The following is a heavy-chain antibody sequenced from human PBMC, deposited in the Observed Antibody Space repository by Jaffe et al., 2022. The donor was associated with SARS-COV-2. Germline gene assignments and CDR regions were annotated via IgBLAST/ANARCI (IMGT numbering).Heavy chain of an antibody. CDR1: GGSISSYY. Sequence: QVQLQESGPGLVKPSETLSLTCTVSGGSISSYYWSWIRQPPGKGLEWIGYIYYSGSTNYNPSLKSRVTISVDTSKNQFSLKLSSVTAADTAVYYCARGSPYGSGSYYVSKMYYFDYWGQGTLVTVSS. D-gene: IGHD3-10*01. V-gene: IGHV4-59*01. CDR2: IYYSGST. J-gene: IGHJ4*02. CDR3: ARGSPYGSGSYYVSKMYYFDY.